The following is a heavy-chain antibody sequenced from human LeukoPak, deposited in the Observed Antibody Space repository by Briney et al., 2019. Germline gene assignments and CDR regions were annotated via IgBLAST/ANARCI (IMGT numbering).Heavy chain of an antibody. V-gene: IGHV3-7*03. Sequence: GGSLRLSCAVSGFTFATYWMSWVRQAPGKGLECVANINPDGSQKYYLDSVKGRFTISRDNSKNSLYLQMNSLRTEDTALYYCARGSTISMVYWGQGTLVTVSS. J-gene: IGHJ4*02. CDR3: ARGSTISMVY. CDR1: GFTFATYW. CDR2: INPDGSQK. D-gene: IGHD5-24*01.